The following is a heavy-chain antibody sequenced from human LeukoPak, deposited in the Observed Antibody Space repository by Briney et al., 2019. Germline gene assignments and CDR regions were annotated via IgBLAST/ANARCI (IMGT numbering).Heavy chain of an antibody. CDR2: IFYSGST. V-gene: IGHV4-59*12. J-gene: IGHJ3*02. CDR3: AKSNGYGLIDI. Sequence: GSLRLSCAASGFTFADYAMSWIRQPPGKGLEWIGNIFYSGSTYYGPSLKSRLTISLDTSRNQFSLKLNSVTAADTAVYYCAKSNGYGLIDIWGQGTMVTVSS. D-gene: IGHD3-10*01. CDR1: GFTFADYA.